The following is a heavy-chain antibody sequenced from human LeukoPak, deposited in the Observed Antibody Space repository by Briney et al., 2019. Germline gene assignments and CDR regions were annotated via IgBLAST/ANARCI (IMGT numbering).Heavy chain of an antibody. J-gene: IGHJ4*02. D-gene: IGHD5-24*01. Sequence: GGSLRLSCAASGVYSSRRWMAWGREASGKGVEWVAFINPDGSATSRADSVQRRFTISRDNAKNSLNLQMNSLRAEDTAVYYCVTDRGWLQFDHWGQGALVSVSS. CDR3: VTDRGWLQFDH. V-gene: IGHV3-7*01. CDR1: GVYSSRRW. CDR2: INPDGSAT.